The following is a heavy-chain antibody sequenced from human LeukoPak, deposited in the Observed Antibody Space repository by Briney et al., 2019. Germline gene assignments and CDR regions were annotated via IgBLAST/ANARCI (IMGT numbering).Heavy chain of an antibody. D-gene: IGHD6-13*01. CDR3: ARDGKFEQQLPHYYYYYMDV. J-gene: IGHJ6*03. V-gene: IGHV3-30*04. CDR1: GFTFSSYA. CDR2: ISYDGSNK. Sequence: PGGSLRLSCAASGFTFSSYAMHWVRQAPGKGLEWVTIISYDGSNKYYADSVKGRFTISRDNSKNTLYLQMNSLRAEDTAVYYCARDGKFEQQLPHYYYYYMDVWGKGTTVTVSS.